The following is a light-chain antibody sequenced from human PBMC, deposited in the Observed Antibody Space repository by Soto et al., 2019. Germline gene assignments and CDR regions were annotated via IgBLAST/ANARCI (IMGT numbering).Light chain of an antibody. CDR2: EVS. J-gene: IGLJ2*01. V-gene: IGLV2-14*01. CDR3: SSYTSSSTRVV. CDR1: SSDVGGYHY. Sequence: QSALTQPASVSGSPGQSITISCTGTSSDVGGYHYVSWYQQHPGKAPKLMIYEVSNRPSGVSNRFSGPKSGNTASLTISGLQAEDEADYYCSSYTSSSTRVVFGGGTKLTVL.